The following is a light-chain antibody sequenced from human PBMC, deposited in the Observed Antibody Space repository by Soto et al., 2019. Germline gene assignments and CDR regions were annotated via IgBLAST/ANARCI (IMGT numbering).Light chain of an antibody. CDR2: KVS. J-gene: IGKJ2*01. CDR1: QSLVFRDGNTY. Sequence: DVVMTQSPLSLPVTLGQPASISCRSSQSLVFRDGNTYLNWFQQRPGQAPRRLIYKVSNRDSGVPERFSGSRSCTDFTLMISRVEAEDVGIYYCMQGKHWLLYTFGQGTRLEIK. V-gene: IGKV2-30*01. CDR3: MQGKHWLLYT.